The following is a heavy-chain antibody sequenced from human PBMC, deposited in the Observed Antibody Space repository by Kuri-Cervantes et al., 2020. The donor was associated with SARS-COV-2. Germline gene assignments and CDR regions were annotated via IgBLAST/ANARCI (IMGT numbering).Heavy chain of an antibody. CDR1: GGSISSDY. D-gene: IGHD6-19*01. V-gene: IGHV4-59*12. J-gene: IGHJ4*02. CDR2: INYSGSS. CDR3: ARLGSGWPGIDF. Sequence: SETLSLTCTVSGGSISSDYWSWIRQPPGKGLEWIGFINYSGSSNYNPSLKSRVYISVDTSKNQFSLRLSSVTAADTAVYYCARLGSGWPGIDFWGQGTLVTVSS.